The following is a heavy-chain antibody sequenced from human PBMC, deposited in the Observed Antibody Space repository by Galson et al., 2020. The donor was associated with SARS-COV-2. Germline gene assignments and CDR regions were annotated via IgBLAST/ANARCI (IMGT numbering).Heavy chain of an antibody. D-gene: IGHD6-13*01. CDR3: AKMRSGIAAAGTNY. CDR2: ISGSDGST. CDR1: GFTFSTYA. J-gene: IGHJ4*02. V-gene: IGHV3-23*01. Sequence: GESLKISCTASGFTFSTYAMSWVRQPPGKGLEWVSRISGSDGSTYYADSVKGRFTISRDNSKSTLSLQMNSLRAEDTAVYYCAKMRSGIAAAGTNYWGQGTLVTVSS.